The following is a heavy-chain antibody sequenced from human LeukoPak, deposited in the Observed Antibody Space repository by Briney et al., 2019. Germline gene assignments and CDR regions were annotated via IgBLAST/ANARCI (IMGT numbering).Heavy chain of an antibody. J-gene: IGHJ4*02. CDR2: IRYDGSNK. D-gene: IGHD4-23*01. V-gene: IGHV3-30*02. Sequence: PGGSLRLSSAASGFTFSSYGMHWVRQAPGKGLEWVAFIRYDGSNKYYADSVKGRFTIPRDNSKNTLYLQMNSLRAEDTAVYYCAKGLMTTVVNFDYWGQGTLVTVSS. CDR3: AKGLMTTVVNFDY. CDR1: GFTFSSYG.